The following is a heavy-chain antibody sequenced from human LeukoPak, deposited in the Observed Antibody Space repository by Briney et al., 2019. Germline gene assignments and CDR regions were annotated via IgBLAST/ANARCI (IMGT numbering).Heavy chain of an antibody. CDR3: ARVSDISVAAYFDY. Sequence: GGSLRLSCAASGFSVSSNYMSWVRQTPGKGLEWVSTINWNGGSTGYADSVKGRFTISRDNAKNSLYLQMNSLRAEDTALYYCARVSDISVAAYFDYWGQGTLVTVSS. CDR2: INWNGGST. V-gene: IGHV3-20*04. CDR1: GFSVSSNY. J-gene: IGHJ4*02. D-gene: IGHD6-19*01.